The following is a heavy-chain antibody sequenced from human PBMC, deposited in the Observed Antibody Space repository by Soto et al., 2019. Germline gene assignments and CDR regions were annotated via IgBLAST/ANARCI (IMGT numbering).Heavy chain of an antibody. CDR3: VKEGRDWSSRGCFDL. V-gene: IGHV3-23*01. Sequence: GGSLRLSCVASEFTFASYDMDWVRQAPGKGLEWVSLITSGGGGANYADSVKGRFTISRDNSKNTLYLQMNSLRAEDTAVYHRVKEGRDWSSRGCFDLWGRGTLVTVSS. D-gene: IGHD6-19*01. CDR1: EFTFASYD. CDR2: ITSGGGGA. J-gene: IGHJ3*01.